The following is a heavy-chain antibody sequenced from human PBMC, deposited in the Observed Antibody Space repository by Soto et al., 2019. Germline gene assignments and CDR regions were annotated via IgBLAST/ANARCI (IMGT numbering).Heavy chain of an antibody. CDR2: IYSTGGT. D-gene: IGHD1-26*01. V-gene: IGHV4-4*07. CDR1: GDSIGRFY. J-gene: IGHJ6*02. Sequence: SETLSLTCNVSGDSIGRFYWSWIRQSAEKGLEWIGRIYSTGGTAYNPALEGRITISLDRSNNHVSLEMNSVTAADTAVYFCARDLSGTGLDIWGRGTRVTVYS. CDR3: ARDLSGTGLDI.